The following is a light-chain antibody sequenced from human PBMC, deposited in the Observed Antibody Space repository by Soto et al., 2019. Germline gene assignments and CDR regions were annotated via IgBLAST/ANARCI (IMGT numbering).Light chain of an antibody. Sequence: QSVLTQPPSASGTPGQRGTISCSGSNSNIGSNSVNWYQHLPGTAPKLLIYCNNQRPSGVPDRFSGSKSVISASLAISGLLSEDEADYYCAAWDDSLNGPVFGGGTKLTVL. V-gene: IGLV1-44*01. CDR2: CNN. CDR1: NSNIGSNS. J-gene: IGLJ2*01. CDR3: AAWDDSLNGPV.